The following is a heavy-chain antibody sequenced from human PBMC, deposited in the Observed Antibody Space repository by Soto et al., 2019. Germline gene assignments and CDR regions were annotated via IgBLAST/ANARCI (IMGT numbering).Heavy chain of an antibody. J-gene: IGHJ6*02. CDR2: IYYSGST. Sequence: SETLSLTCTVSGDSITSNSYFWAWIRQPPGKGLEWIGSIYYSGSTYYNPSLKSRVTISVDTSKNQFSLKLSSVTAADTAVYYCARLGGYCTITSCYGYYGMDVWGQGTLVTVSS. CDR1: GDSITSNSYF. D-gene: IGHD2-2*01. V-gene: IGHV4-39*01. CDR3: ARLGGYCTITSCYGYYGMDV.